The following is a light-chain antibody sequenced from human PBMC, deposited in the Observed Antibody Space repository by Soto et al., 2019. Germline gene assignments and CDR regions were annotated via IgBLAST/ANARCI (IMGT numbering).Light chain of an antibody. J-gene: IGKJ4*01. CDR2: DAS. CDR3: QQYEDLPLT. CDR1: QDINNY. V-gene: IGKV1-33*01. Sequence: DIQMTQSPSSLSASVGDRVTITCQATQDINNYLNLYQQKPGKAPNLLIYDASTLETGVPSRFSGSGSGTDFTFTISSLQPEDFATYYCQQYEDLPLTFGGGTKVDIK.